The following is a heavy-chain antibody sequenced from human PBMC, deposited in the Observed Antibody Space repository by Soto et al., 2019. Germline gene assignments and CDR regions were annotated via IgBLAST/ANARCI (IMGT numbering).Heavy chain of an antibody. V-gene: IGHV1-69*13. Sequence: SVKVSCKASGGTFSSYAISWVRQAPGQGLEWMGGIIPIFGTANYAQKFQGRVTITADESTSTAYMELSSLRSEDTAVYYCARGLWADDFWSGYLFYYDSSGYYFFDYWGQGTLVTVSS. D-gene: IGHD3-22*01. CDR2: IIPIFGTA. J-gene: IGHJ4*02. CDR1: GGTFSSYA. CDR3: ARGLWADDFWSGYLFYYDSSGYYFFDY.